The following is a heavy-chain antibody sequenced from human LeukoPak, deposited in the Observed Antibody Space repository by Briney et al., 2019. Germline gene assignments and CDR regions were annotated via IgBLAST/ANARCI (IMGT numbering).Heavy chain of an antibody. CDR1: GGSISSYY. CDR2: IYTSGST. J-gene: IGHJ3*02. CDR3: ARDRLLWFGELTYRPYDAFDI. D-gene: IGHD3-10*01. Sequence: SETLSLTCTVSGGSISSYYWSWIRQPAGKGLEWIGRIYTSGSTNYNPSLKSRVTMSVDTSKNQFSLKLSSVTAADTAVYYCARDRLLWFGELTYRPYDAFDIWGQGTMVTVSS. V-gene: IGHV4-4*07.